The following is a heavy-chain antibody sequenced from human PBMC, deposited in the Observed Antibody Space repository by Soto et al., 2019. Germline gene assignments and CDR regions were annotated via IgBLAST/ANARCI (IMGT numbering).Heavy chain of an antibody. CDR3: ARDPTGYYDSSRYLD. V-gene: IGHV3-21*01. Sequence: EVQLVESGGGLVKPGGSLRLSCAASGFTFSSYSMNWVRQAPGKGLEWVSSISSSSSYIYYADSVKGRFTISRDNAKNSLYLQMNSLRAEDTAVYYCARDPTGYYDSSRYLDWGQGTLVTVSS. CDR2: ISSSSSYI. CDR1: GFTFSSYS. D-gene: IGHD3-22*01. J-gene: IGHJ4*02.